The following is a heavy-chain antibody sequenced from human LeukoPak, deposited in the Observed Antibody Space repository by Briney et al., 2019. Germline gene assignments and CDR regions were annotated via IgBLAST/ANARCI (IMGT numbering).Heavy chain of an antibody. CDR3: ARDPYNYYDSSGYYYSAFDI. Sequence: ASVKVSCKASGYTFTSYGISWVRQAPGHGLEWMGWISAYNGNTNYAQKLQGRVTMTTDTSTSTAYMELRSLRSDDTAMYYCARDPYNYYDSSGYYYSAFDIWGQGTMVTVSS. V-gene: IGHV1-18*01. D-gene: IGHD3-22*01. CDR2: ISAYNGNT. J-gene: IGHJ3*02. CDR1: GYTFTSYG.